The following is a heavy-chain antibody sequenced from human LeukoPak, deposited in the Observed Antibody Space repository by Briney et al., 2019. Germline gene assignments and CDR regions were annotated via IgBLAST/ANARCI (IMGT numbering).Heavy chain of an antibody. Sequence: PSETLSLTCTVSGGSISSYYWSWIRQPPGKGLEWIGYIYYSGSTNYNPSLKSRVTISVDTSKNQFSLKLSSVTAADTAVYYCARGALLQFYYYYYMDVWCKGTTVTVSS. J-gene: IGHJ6*03. CDR2: IYYSGST. CDR3: ARGALLQFYYYYYMDV. D-gene: IGHD5-24*01. CDR1: GGSISSYY. V-gene: IGHV4-59*01.